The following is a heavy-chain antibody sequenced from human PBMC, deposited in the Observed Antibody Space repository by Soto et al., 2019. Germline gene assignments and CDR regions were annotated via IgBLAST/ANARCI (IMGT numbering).Heavy chain of an antibody. CDR2: ISGSGGNT. CDR1: GFTFSSYA. J-gene: IGHJ5*02. V-gene: IGHV3-23*01. D-gene: IGHD2-15*01. CDR3: AKWAVVAGRGWFDP. Sequence: EVQLLESGGGLVQPGGSLRLSCAASGFTFSSYAMIWVRQAPGKGLELISDISGSGGNTHYADSVKGRFTISRDNSNDMLYLQMNSLRAEDTAIYYCAKWAVVAGRGWFDPWGQGTLGTVSS.